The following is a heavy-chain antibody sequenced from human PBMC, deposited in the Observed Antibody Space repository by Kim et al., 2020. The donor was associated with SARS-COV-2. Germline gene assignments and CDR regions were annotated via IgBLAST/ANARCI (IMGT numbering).Heavy chain of an antibody. CDR2: ISSSSSYI. V-gene: IGHV3-21*01. D-gene: IGHD3-10*01. Sequence: GGSLRLSCAASGFTFSSYSMNWVRQPPGKGLEWVSSISSSSSYIYYTDSVKGRFTISRDNAKNSLYLQMNSLIAEDTAVYYCAIDRFTVGVGELSDDYYGMDVWVQGTTVTVSS. CDR3: AIDRFTVGVGELSDDYYGMDV. J-gene: IGHJ6*02. CDR1: GFTFSSYS.